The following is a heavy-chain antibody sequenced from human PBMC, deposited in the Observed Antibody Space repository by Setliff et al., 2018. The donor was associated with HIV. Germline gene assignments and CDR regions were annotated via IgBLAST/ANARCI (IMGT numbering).Heavy chain of an antibody. D-gene: IGHD3-9*01. CDR2: ISSSGSTI. Sequence: PGGSLRLSCAASGFTFSSYEMNWVRQAPGKGLEWVSYISSSGSTIYYADSVKGRFTISRDNAKNSLYLQMNGLRAEDTAVYYCARDRYDILTGWGRDAFDIWGQGTMVTVSS. J-gene: IGHJ3*02. CDR3: ARDRYDILTGWGRDAFDI. CDR1: GFTFSSYE. V-gene: IGHV3-48*03.